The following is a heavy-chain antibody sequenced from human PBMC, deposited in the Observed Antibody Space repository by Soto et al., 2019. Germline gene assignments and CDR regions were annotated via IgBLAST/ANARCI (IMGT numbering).Heavy chain of an antibody. Sequence: PGESLKISCKGSGDSFNRYWIAWVRQMPGKGLEWMGVIYPDDSNTRYSPSFQGQVTISVDKSVSTAYLYWSSLKASDTAIYLCARSYDFDSSGPPHYWGQGTLVTVSS. CDR2: IYPDDSNT. D-gene: IGHD3-22*01. CDR1: GDSFNRYW. CDR3: ARSYDFDSSGPPHY. J-gene: IGHJ4*01. V-gene: IGHV5-51*01.